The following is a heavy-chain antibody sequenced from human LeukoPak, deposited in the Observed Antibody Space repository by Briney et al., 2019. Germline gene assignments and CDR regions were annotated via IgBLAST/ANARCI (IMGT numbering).Heavy chain of an antibody. J-gene: IGHJ4*02. CDR2: ISSSGSTI. CDR1: GFTFSDYY. D-gene: IGHD1-1*01. V-gene: IGHV3-11*04. CDR3: AREKNVFTTGTTFFDY. Sequence: PGGSLRLSRAASGFTFSDYYMSWIRQAPGKGLEWVSYISSSGSTIYYADSVKGRFTISRDNAKNSLYLQMNSLRAEDTAVYYCAREKNVFTTGTTFFDYWGQGTLVTVSS.